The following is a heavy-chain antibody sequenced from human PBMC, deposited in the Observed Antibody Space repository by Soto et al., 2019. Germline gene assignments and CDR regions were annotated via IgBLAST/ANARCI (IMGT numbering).Heavy chain of an antibody. CDR3: AKRGSCTSTSCYYDY. CDR2: LSVTGAST. D-gene: IGHD2-2*01. V-gene: IGHV3-23*01. Sequence: GGSLRFSCAAPVFTFSNDAMTWVRQAPGKGLEWVSALSVTGASTYYADSVKGRFTISRDNSKSTLYLQMSSLRAEDTAVYFCAKRGSCTSTSCYYDYWGQGTLVTVSS. J-gene: IGHJ4*02. CDR1: VFTFSNDA.